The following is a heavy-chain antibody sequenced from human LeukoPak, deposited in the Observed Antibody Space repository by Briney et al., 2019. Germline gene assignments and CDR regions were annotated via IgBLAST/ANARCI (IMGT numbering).Heavy chain of an antibody. V-gene: IGHV1-69*01. J-gene: IGHJ1*01. CDR3: ASDPYYYDSSGYYST. D-gene: IGHD3-22*01. Sequence: SSVKVSCKASGGTFSSYAISWVRQAPGQGLEWMGGIIPIFGTANYAQKFQGRVTITADESTSTAYMELSSLRSEDTAVYYCASDPYYYDSSGYYSTWGQGTLVTVPS. CDR2: IIPIFGTA. CDR1: GGTFSSYA.